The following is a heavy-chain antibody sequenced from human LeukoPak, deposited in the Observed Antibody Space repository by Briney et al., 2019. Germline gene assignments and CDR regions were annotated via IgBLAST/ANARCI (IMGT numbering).Heavy chain of an antibody. V-gene: IGHV3-11*01. CDR3: ARDLPLDRDSSGYFDY. D-gene: IGHD3-22*01. Sequence: PGGSLRLSCAASGFTFSDYYMSWIRQAPGKGLEWVSYISSSGSTIYYADSVKGRFTISRDNAKNSLYLQMNSLRAEDTAVYYCARDLPLDRDSSGYFDYWGQGTLVTVSS. J-gene: IGHJ4*02. CDR1: GFTFSDYY. CDR2: ISSSGSTI.